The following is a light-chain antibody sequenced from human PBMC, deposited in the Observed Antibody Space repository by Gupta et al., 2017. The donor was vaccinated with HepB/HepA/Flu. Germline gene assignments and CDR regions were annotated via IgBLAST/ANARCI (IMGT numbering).Light chain of an antibody. CDR3: AAWDTSPSADV. CDR2: NDD. V-gene: IGLV1-47*02. Sequence: QPVLAQPPSASGTPGQGVAICFSGSGSRAGRDNVYCYRQLQGLAPKLLIYNDDRRPAGVPERFSGSKSGTSASLAISGLRSEDEADYYCAAWDTSPSADVFGTGTWVTVL. CDR1: GSRAGRDN. J-gene: IGLJ1*01.